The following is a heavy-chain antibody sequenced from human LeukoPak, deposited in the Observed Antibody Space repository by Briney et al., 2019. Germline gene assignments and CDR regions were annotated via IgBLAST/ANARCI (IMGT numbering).Heavy chain of an antibody. D-gene: IGHD2-2*01. CDR1: GFTFSNYG. CDR2: IRYDGSNK. V-gene: IGHV3-30*02. Sequence: PGGSLRLSCAASGFTFSNYGVHWIRQAPGKGLEWVALIRYDGSNKYYVDSVKGRFTISRDNSKNTLYLQMNSLRAEDTAVYYCARELRMLGYCSSTSCYENIPDAFDIWGQGTMVTVSS. J-gene: IGHJ3*02. CDR3: ARELRMLGYCSSTSCYENIPDAFDI.